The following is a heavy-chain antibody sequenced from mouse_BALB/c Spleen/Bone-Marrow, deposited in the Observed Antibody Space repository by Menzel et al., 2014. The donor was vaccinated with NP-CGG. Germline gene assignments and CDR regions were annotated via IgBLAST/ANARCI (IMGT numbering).Heavy chain of an antibody. CDR2: IYPGNVNT. CDR3: ARGGYDGDWFAY. J-gene: IGHJ3*01. CDR1: GYTFTSYY. D-gene: IGHD2-14*01. V-gene: IGHV1S56*01. Sequence: LVESGPELVKPGASVRISCKASGYTFTSYYIHWVKQRPGQGLEWIGWIYPGNVNTNYNEKFKGKGTLSADKSSSTGYMQLSSLTSEDSAVYFCARGGYDGDWFAYWGQGTLVAVSA.